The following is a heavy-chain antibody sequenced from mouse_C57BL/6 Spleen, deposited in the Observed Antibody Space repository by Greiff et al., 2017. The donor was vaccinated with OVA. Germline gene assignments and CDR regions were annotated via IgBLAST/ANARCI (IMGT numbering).Heavy chain of an antibody. CDR3: ARWDSSGPWFAY. J-gene: IGHJ3*01. CDR2: IYPGDGDT. CDR1: GYAFSSSW. D-gene: IGHD3-2*02. V-gene: IGHV1-82*01. Sequence: VQVVESGPELVKPGASVKISCKASGYAFSSSWMNWVKQRPGKGLEWIGRIYPGDGDTNYNGKFKGKATLTADKSSSTAYMQLSSLTSEDSAVYFCARWDSSGPWFAYWGQGTLVTVSA.